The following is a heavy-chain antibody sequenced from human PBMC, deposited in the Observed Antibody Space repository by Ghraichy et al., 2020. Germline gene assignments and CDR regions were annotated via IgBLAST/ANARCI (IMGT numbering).Heavy chain of an antibody. V-gene: IGHV3-48*04. J-gene: IGHJ4*02. D-gene: IGHD3-16*01. CDR1: GFTFSNYG. Sequence: GGSLRLSCAASGFTFSNYGWNWVRQAPGKGLEWVSYISGVSSTITYADSVKGRFTISRDNAKNSVYLQMNSLRAEDSAVYYCARDSYTTPNLDYWGQGTLVIVSS. CDR3: ARDSYTTPNLDY. CDR2: ISGVSSTI.